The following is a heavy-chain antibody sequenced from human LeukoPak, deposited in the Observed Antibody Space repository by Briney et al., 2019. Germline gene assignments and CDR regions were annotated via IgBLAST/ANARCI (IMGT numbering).Heavy chain of an antibody. CDR3: AKEGPLKGNDILAGYRS. CDR2: ISYDGSNK. CDR1: GFTFSSYG. Sequence: GRSLRLSCAASGFTFSSYGMHWVRQAPGKGLEWVAVISYDGSNKYYADSVKGRFTISRDNSKNTLYLQMNSLRAEDTAVYYCAKEGPLKGNDILAGYRSWGQGTLVTVSS. J-gene: IGHJ5*02. V-gene: IGHV3-30*18. D-gene: IGHD3-9*01.